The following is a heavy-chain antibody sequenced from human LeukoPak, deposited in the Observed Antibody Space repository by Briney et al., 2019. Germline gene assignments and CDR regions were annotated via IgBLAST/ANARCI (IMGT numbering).Heavy chain of an antibody. Sequence: SETLSLTCTVSGGSISSTSYYWGWIRQPPGKGLEWIGYIYYSGSTNYNPSLKSRVTISVDTSKNQFSLKLSSVTAADTAVYYCARVFHYYGSGSYGSFDYWGQGTLVTVSS. CDR1: GGSISSTSYY. V-gene: IGHV4-61*05. J-gene: IGHJ4*02. CDR3: ARVFHYYGSGSYGSFDY. CDR2: IYYSGST. D-gene: IGHD3-10*01.